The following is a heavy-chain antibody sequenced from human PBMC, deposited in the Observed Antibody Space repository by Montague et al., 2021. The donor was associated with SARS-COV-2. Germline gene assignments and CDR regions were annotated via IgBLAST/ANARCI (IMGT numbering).Heavy chain of an antibody. J-gene: IGHJ4*02. D-gene: IGHD3-3*01. Sequence: SETLSLTCTVSGGSISSSSYFWGWIRQPPGKGLEWIGNIYYSGSTYYXPSLKSRVTISVDTSKNQFSLKLSSVTAADTAVFYCTRKTSRGLTIFGVVTASYCFDYWGQGTLVTVSS. CDR2: IYYSGST. CDR1: GGSISSSSYF. CDR3: TRKTSRGLTIFGVVTASYCFDY. V-gene: IGHV4-39*01.